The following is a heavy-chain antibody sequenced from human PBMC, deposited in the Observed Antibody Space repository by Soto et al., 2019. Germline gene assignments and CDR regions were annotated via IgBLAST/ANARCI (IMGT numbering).Heavy chain of an antibody. CDR1: GFGFTFSTSA. CDR3: AKESHWAIISPYHDY. V-gene: IGHV3-23*01. J-gene: IGHJ4*01. Sequence: VQLSESGGGLVQPGGSLRLSCAASGFGFTFSTSAMSWVRQAPGKGLEWVSPFRESGGTTHYANSVKGRFTISRDTSKNRLYLQINSLIDEDTSKYFCAKESHWAIISPYHDYWGHATLVTVSS. CDR2: FRESGGTT. D-gene: IGHD2-2*01.